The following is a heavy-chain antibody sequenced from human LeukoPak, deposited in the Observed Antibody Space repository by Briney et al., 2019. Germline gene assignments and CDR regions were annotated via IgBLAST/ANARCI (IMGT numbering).Heavy chain of an antibody. V-gene: IGHV1-2*02. D-gene: IGHD3-3*01. CDR1: GSTFTDYY. CDR2: INPNSGGT. CDR3: ARVGGVRFLEWLLFVA. Sequence: EASVKVSCKASGSTFTDYYMHWVRQAPGQGLEWMGWINPNSGGTNFAQKFQGRVTMTRDTSISTAYMELNRLRSDDTAVYYCARVGGVRFLEWLLFVAWGQGTLVTVSS. J-gene: IGHJ5*02.